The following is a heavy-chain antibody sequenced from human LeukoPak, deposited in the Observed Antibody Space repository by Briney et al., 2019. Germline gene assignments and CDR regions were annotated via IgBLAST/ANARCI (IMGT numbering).Heavy chain of an antibody. V-gene: IGHV3-30*02. D-gene: IGHD4-11*01. CDR1: GFTFSSYG. J-gene: IGHJ6*03. CDR2: IRYDGSNK. CDR3: AIYSIAEYYYYYYMDV. Sequence: GGSLRLSCAAFGFTFSSYGMHWVRQAPGKGLDWVAFIRYDGSNKYYADSVKGRFTISRDNSKNTLYLQMNSLRAEDTAVYYCAIYSIAEYYYYYYMDVWGKGTTVTVSS.